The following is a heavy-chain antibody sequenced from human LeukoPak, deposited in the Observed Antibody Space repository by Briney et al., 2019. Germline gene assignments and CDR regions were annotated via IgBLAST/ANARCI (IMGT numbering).Heavy chain of an antibody. V-gene: IGHV1-69*13. D-gene: IGHD1-26*01. J-gene: IGHJ6*03. CDR1: GGTFSSYA. Sequence: ASVKVSCKASGGTFSSYAISWVRQAPGQGLEWMGGIIPIFGTANYAQKFQGRVTITADESTSTAYMELSSLRSEDTAVYYCARHLGGSYTGYYYYMDVWCKGTTVTVSS. CDR3: ARHLGGSYTGYYYYMDV. CDR2: IIPIFGTA.